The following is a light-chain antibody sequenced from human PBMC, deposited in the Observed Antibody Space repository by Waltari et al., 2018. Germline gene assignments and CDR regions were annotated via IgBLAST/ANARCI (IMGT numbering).Light chain of an antibody. J-gene: IGLJ3*02. V-gene: IGLV2-14*01. Sequence: SALTQPDSGAGSPGQSITISCTGTRSDVGGLNYVSWFQQHPCKAPTLMIYEVNNRPSGVSNRFSGSKSGNTASLTISGLQAEDEADYYCNSYTDSTTWVFGGGTRLTVL. CDR3: NSYTDSTTWV. CDR2: EVN. CDR1: RSDVGGLNY.